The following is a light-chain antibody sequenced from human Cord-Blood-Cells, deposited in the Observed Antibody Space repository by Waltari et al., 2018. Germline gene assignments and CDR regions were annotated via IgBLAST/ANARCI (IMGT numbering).Light chain of an antibody. CDR3: QQYYSTPPYT. V-gene: IGKV4-1*01. CDR2: WAS. Sequence: IVLTQSTDYLAVSLGERDTNNCKSSQRVLYSSNNKNYLAWYQQKPGQPPKLLIYWASTRESGVPERFSRSGSGTDFTLTISSLQAEDVAVYYCQQYYSTPPYTFGQGTKLEIK. CDR1: QRVLYSSNNKNY. J-gene: IGKJ2*01.